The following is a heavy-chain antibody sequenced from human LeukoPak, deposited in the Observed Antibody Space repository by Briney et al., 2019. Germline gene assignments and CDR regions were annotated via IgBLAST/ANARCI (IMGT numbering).Heavy chain of an antibody. D-gene: IGHD6-19*01. J-gene: IGHJ5*02. CDR2: IIPIFGTA. Sequence: PVASVKVSCKASGGTFSSYAISWVRQAPGQGLEGMGGIIPIFGTANYAQKFQGRVTITADKSTSTAYMELSRLRSDDTAVYYCARENKVAVAGLNWFDPWGQGTLVTVSS. V-gene: IGHV1-69*06. CDR3: ARENKVAVAGLNWFDP. CDR1: GGTFSSYA.